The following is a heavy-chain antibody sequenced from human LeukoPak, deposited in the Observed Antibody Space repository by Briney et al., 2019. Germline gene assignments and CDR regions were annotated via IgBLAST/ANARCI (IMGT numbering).Heavy chain of an antibody. CDR2: IFPGDSDT. CDR1: GYSFSSYW. D-gene: IGHD4-17*01. J-gene: IGHJ4*02. CDR3: ARSRTTVTNFDY. Sequence: PGESLNISCKGSGYSFSSYWIAWVRQMPGKGLEWMGIIFPGDSDTRYSPSFQGQVTISVDKSISTAYLQWNGLKASDTATYYCARSRTTVTNFDYWGQGTLVTVSS. V-gene: IGHV5-51*01.